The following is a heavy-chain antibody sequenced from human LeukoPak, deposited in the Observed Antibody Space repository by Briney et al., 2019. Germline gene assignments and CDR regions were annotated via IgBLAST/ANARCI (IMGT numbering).Heavy chain of an antibody. D-gene: IGHD4-17*01. Sequence: GGSLRLSCAASGFTVSSNYMSWVRQAPGKGLEWVSVIYSGGSTYYADSVKGRFTIFRDNSKNTLYLQMNSLRAEDTAVYYCARDEVSEFYYGDYVRYYYYGMDVWGQGTTVTVSS. CDR2: IYSGGST. CDR1: GFTVSSNY. V-gene: IGHV3-53*01. CDR3: ARDEVSEFYYGDYVRYYYYGMDV. J-gene: IGHJ6*02.